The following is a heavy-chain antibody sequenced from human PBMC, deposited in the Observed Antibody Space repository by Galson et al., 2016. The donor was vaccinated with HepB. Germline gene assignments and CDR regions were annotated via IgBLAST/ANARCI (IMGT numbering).Heavy chain of an antibody. CDR2: ISNSDSTI. CDR1: GFTFSDYY. V-gene: IGHV3-11*01. CDR3: ARQIYSYYGMDV. Sequence: SLRLSCAASGFTFSDYYMSWIRQAPGKGLEWVSYISNSDSTIYYADSVKGRFTISRDNAKNSLYLQMYSLRAEDTAVYYCARQIYSYYGMDVWGQGTTVTVSS. J-gene: IGHJ6*02.